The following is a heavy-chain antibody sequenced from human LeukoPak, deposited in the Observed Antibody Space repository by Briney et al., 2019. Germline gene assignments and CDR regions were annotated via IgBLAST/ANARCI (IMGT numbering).Heavy chain of an antibody. D-gene: IGHD4-17*01. CDR3: ARDRAPMTTVTKLFDY. V-gene: IGHV1-69*13. Sequence: GASVKVSCKASGYSFTGYFIHWVRQAPGQGLEWMGGIIPIFGTANYAQKFQGRVTITADESTSTAYMELSSLRSEDTAVYYCARDRAPMTTVTKLFDYWGQGTLVTVSS. CDR2: IIPIFGTA. J-gene: IGHJ4*02. CDR1: GYSFTGYF.